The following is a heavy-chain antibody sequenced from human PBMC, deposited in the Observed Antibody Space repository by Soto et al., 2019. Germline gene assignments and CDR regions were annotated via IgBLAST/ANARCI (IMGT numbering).Heavy chain of an antibody. CDR3: ARGPDFWSGYYYFDY. Sequence: PGGSLRLSCAASGFTFSSYSMNWVRQAPGKGLEWVSSISSSSSYIYYADSVKGRFTISRDNAKNSLYLQMNSLGAEDTAVYYCARGPDFWSGYYYFDYWGQGTLVTVSS. V-gene: IGHV3-21*01. CDR2: ISSSSSYI. J-gene: IGHJ4*02. CDR1: GFTFSSYS. D-gene: IGHD3-3*01.